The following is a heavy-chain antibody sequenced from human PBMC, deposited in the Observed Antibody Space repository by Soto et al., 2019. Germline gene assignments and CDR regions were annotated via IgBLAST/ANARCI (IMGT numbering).Heavy chain of an antibody. Sequence: ASVKVSCKASGYTFTGYYMHWVRQAPGQGLEWMGWINPNSGGTNYAQKFQGWVTMTRDTSISTAYMELSRLRSDDTAVYYCAREGGYSSGWYVPGYYGMDVWGRGTKVTVSS. D-gene: IGHD6-19*01. J-gene: IGHJ6*02. CDR2: INPNSGGT. V-gene: IGHV1-2*04. CDR1: GYTFTGYY. CDR3: AREGGYSSGWYVPGYYGMDV.